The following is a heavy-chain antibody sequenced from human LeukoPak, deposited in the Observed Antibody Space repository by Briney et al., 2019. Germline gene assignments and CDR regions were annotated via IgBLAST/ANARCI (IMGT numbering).Heavy chain of an antibody. V-gene: IGHV4-59*01. CDR2: IYYTGTT. J-gene: IGHJ6*02. Sequence: SETLSLTCSVSGGSISTYYWSWIRQLPGRGLEWIGYIYYTGTTNYNPSLRSRVTISVDTSRNQFSLRLSSVTAADTAVYYCAREDPQTTVPEGMDVWGHGTTVIVSS. D-gene: IGHD4-17*01. CDR3: AREDPQTTVPEGMDV. CDR1: GGSISTYY.